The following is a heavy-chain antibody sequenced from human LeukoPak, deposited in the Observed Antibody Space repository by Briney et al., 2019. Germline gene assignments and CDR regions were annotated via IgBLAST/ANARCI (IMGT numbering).Heavy chain of an antibody. D-gene: IGHD6-13*01. V-gene: IGHV1-18*01. CDR1: GYTFTSYG. CDR2: ISAYNGNT. Sequence: ASVKVSCKASGYTFTSYGISWVRQAPGQGLEWMGWISAYNGNTNYAQKLQGRVTMTTDTSTSTAYMELRSLRSDDTAAYYCARPFGGLSSSWYDYWGQGTLVTVSS. CDR3: ARPFGGLSSSWYDY. J-gene: IGHJ4*02.